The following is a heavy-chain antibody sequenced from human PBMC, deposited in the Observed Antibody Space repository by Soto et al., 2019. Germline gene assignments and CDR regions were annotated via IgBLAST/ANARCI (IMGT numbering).Heavy chain of an antibody. CDR2: INHSGST. D-gene: IGHD4-4*01. Sequence: SETLSLTCAIYGGSFSGYYWRWIRQPPGKGLEWIGEINHSGSTNYNPSLKSRVTISVDTSRNQFSLKLSSVTAADTAVYYCASSRTTVTRFDCWGQGTLVTVSS. CDR1: GGSFSGYY. J-gene: IGHJ4*02. CDR3: ASSRTTVTRFDC. V-gene: IGHV4-34*01.